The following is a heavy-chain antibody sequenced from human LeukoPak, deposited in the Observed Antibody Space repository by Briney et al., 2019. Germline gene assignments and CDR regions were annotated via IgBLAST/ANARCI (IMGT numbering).Heavy chain of an antibody. Sequence: GGSLRLSCAASGFTFSSYGMHWVRQAPGGGLEWVAVISSDGSNKYYADSVKGRFTISRDNSKSTLYLQMSSLRAEDTAVFYCARGPYSGSYSYFDYWGQGTLVTVSS. V-gene: IGHV3-30*03. J-gene: IGHJ4*02. D-gene: IGHD1-26*01. CDR2: ISSDGSNK. CDR1: GFTFSSYG. CDR3: ARGPYSGSYSYFDY.